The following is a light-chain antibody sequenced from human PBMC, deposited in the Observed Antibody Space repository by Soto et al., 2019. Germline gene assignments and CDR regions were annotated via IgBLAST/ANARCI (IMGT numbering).Light chain of an antibody. CDR3: QSFDRSLTGYV. CDR2: RNN. CDR1: SSNIGAGYD. Sequence: QAVVTQPPSVSGAPGQRVTISCTGSSSNIGAGYDVHWYQQLPGTAPKLLIYRNNNRPSGVPDRFSGSKSGTSASLAITGLQAEDEADYYCQSFDRSLTGYVFGTGTKLTVL. J-gene: IGLJ1*01. V-gene: IGLV1-40*01.